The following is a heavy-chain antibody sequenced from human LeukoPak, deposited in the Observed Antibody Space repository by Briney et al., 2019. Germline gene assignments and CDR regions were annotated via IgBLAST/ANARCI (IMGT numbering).Heavy chain of an antibody. D-gene: IGHD5-24*01. CDR1: GFTFSSYG. Sequence: GGSLRLSCAASGFTFSSYGMHWVRQAPGKGLEWVSFIRSDGSNKYYADSVKGRSTISRDNSKNTLYLQMDSLRAEDTAVYYYAKKARDGPQIYYWGQGTLVTVSS. CDR2: IRSDGSNK. J-gene: IGHJ4*02. V-gene: IGHV3-30*02. CDR3: AKKARDGPQIYY.